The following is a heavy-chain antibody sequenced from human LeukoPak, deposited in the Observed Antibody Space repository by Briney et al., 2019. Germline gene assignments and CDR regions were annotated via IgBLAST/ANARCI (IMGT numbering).Heavy chain of an antibody. Sequence: ASVKVSCKASGYTFTSYDINWVRQATGQGLKWMGWKNPTSGRTGFAQSFQGRLTMTTDTSTSTAYMELSSLTSEDTAVYYCARGPVKTHGMDVWGQGTTVTVSS. CDR1: GYTFTSYD. CDR3: ARGPVKTHGMDV. J-gene: IGHJ6*02. V-gene: IGHV1-8*01. CDR2: KNPTSGRT.